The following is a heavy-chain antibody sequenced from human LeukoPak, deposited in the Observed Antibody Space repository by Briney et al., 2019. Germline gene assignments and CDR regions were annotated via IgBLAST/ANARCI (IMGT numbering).Heavy chain of an antibody. CDR2: LSYDGSKK. CDR1: GFTFNNYG. CDR3: ARDQYDTWSRRGNFDS. V-gene: IGHV3-30*03. Sequence: GGSLRLSCAASGFTFNNYGMHWVRQAPGKGLEWVAVLSYDGSKKYYADSVKGRFTISRDNTKNSLYLQMNSLRAEDTAVFYCARDQYDTWSRRGNFDSWGQGTLVIVSS. J-gene: IGHJ4*02. D-gene: IGHD3/OR15-3a*01.